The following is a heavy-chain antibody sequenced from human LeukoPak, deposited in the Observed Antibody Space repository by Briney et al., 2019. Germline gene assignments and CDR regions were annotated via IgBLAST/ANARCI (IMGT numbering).Heavy chain of an antibody. V-gene: IGHV3-21*01. CDR3: ARRAVVVTATALDY. CDR1: GFTFSSYS. Sequence: GGSLRLSCAASGFTFSSYSMNWVRLAPGKGLEWVSSISSSSSYIYYADSVKGRFTISRDNAKNSLYLQMNSLRAEDTAVYYCARRAVVVTATALDYWGQGTLVTVSS. D-gene: IGHD2-21*02. CDR2: ISSSSSYI. J-gene: IGHJ4*02.